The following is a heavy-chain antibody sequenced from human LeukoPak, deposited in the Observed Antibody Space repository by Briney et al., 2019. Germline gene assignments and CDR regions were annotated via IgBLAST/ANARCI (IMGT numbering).Heavy chain of an antibody. CDR3: AREGWAPYSTSQALGFDY. Sequence: GASVKVSCKASGYTFTSYYMHWVRQAPGQGLEWMGIINPSGGSTSYAQKFQGRVTMTRDTSTSTVYMELSSLRSEDTAVYYCAREGWAPYSTSQALGFDYWGQGTLVTVSS. D-gene: IGHD6-13*01. V-gene: IGHV1-46*01. J-gene: IGHJ4*02. CDR2: INPSGGST. CDR1: GYTFTSYY.